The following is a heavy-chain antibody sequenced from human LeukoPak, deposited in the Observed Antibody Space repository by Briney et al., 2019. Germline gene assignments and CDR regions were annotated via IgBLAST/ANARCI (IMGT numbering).Heavy chain of an antibody. CDR1: GYTFTTYW. CDR3: ARGDDSSSWSGFGY. J-gene: IGHJ4*02. CDR2: IYHGDFDT. Sequence: AGESLKISCKGSGYTFTTYWVAWVRQMPGKGLEWLGTIYHGDFDTRYSPSFQGQVTISADRSISTAYLQWSGLKASDTAMYYCARGDDSSSWSGFGYWGQGTLVTVSS. V-gene: IGHV5-51*01. D-gene: IGHD6-13*01.